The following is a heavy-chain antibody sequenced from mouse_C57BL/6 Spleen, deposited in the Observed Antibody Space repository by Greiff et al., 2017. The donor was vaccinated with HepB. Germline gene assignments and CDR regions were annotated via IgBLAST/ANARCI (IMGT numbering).Heavy chain of an antibody. CDR1: GYTFTGYW. CDR2: ILPGSGST. CDR3: ARWIGCYYDGYYYAWFAY. J-gene: IGHJ3*01. V-gene: IGHV1-9*01. Sequence: QVQLKQSGAELMKPGASVKLSCKATGYTFTGYWIEWVKQRPGHGLEWIGEILPGSGSTNYNEKFKGKATFTADTSSNTAYMQLSSLTTEDSAIYYCARWIGCYYDGYYYAWFAYWGQGTLVTVSA. D-gene: IGHD2-3*01.